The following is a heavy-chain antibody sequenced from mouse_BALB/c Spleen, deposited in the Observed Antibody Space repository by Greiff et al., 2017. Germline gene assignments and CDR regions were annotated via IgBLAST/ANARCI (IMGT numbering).Heavy chain of an antibody. V-gene: IGHV1S34*01. Sequence: LVKTGASVKISCKASGYSFTGYYMHWVKQSHGKSLEWIGYISCYNGATSYNQKFKGKATFTVDTSSSTAYMQFNSLTSEDSAVYDCEKDDRYDVGYAMDYWGQGTSVTVSA. J-gene: IGHJ4*01. CDR3: EKDDRYDVGYAMDY. D-gene: IGHD2-14*01. CDR1: GYSFTGYY. CDR2: ISCYNGAT.